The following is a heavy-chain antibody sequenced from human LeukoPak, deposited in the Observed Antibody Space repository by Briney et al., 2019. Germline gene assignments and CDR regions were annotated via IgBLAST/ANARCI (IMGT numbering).Heavy chain of an antibody. CDR1: GYIFTNYY. CDR2: IDPSGGST. CDR3: ARETSTGGYCSSTSCLVTPRIDY. V-gene: IGHV1-46*01. Sequence: ASVKVSCKASGYIFTNYYMHWVRQAPGQGLEWMGTIDPSGGSTTYAQKFQGRVTITADKSTSTAYIELSSLRSEDTAVYYCARETSTGGYCSSTSCLVTPRIDYWGQGTLVTVSS. J-gene: IGHJ4*02. D-gene: IGHD2-2*01.